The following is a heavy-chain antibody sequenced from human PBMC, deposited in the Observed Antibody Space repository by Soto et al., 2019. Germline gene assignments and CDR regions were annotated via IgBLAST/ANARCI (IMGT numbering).Heavy chain of an antibody. CDR2: IWYDGSSK. Sequence: GGSLRLSCAASGFTFRNHAMHWVRQAPGKGLEWVALIWYDGSSKYYADSVKGRFTISRDNSKNTLYLQMNSLRAEDTAVYYCAKAQGSGSPMPLGPRGQGTLVTVSS. CDR3: AKAQGSGSPMPLGP. D-gene: IGHD3-10*01. J-gene: IGHJ5*02. V-gene: IGHV3-33*06. CDR1: GFTFRNHA.